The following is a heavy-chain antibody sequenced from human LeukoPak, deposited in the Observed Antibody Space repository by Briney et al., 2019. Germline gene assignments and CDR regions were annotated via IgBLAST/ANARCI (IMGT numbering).Heavy chain of an antibody. J-gene: IGHJ4*02. D-gene: IGHD3-10*01. Sequence: ASVKVSCKASGYTFTSFAISWVRQAPGQGLEWMGWISAYNGNTNYAQKLQGRVTMTTDTSTTTAHMELRSLTSDDTAVYYCARDFSPGDGSGSYLTHYWGQGTLVTVSS. CDR2: ISAYNGNT. CDR3: ARDFSPGDGSGSYLTHY. CDR1: GYTFTSFA. V-gene: IGHV1-18*01.